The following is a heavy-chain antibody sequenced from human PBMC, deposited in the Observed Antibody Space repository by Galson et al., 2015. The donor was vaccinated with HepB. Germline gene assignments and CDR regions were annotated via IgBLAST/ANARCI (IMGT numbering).Heavy chain of an antibody. CDR1: GFTFSRYT. CDR3: ARNDNFDY. D-gene: IGHD3-22*01. Sequence: SLRLSCAASGFTFSRYTMNWVRQAPGKGLEWVSSISSSSTYIYYGDSVKGRFTISRDNAENSLFLQMNSLRAEDTAVFYCARNDNFDYWGQGTLVTVSS. J-gene: IGHJ4*02. V-gene: IGHV3-21*01. CDR2: ISSSSTYI.